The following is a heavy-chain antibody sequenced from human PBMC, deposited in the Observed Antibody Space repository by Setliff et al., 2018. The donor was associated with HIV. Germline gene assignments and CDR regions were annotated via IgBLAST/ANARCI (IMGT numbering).Heavy chain of an antibody. D-gene: IGHD4-17*01. Sequence: GSLRLSCAASGFTFSNYSMNWVRQTPGKGLEWVSSISASATYIYYADSVKGRFTISRDNAKNSLSLQMNSLRVEDTAVYYCARSPYGDYGLDYWGQGTLVTSPQ. CDR1: GFTFSNYS. J-gene: IGHJ4*02. CDR2: ISASATYI. CDR3: ARSPYGDYGLDY. V-gene: IGHV3-21*01.